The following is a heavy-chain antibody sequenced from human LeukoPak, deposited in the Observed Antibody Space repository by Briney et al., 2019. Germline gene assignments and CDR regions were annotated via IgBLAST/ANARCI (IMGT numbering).Heavy chain of an antibody. Sequence: GGSLRLSCGASGFTFSSYWMHWVRQAPGKGLVWVSRINSDGSSTSYADSVKGRFTISRDNAKNTLYLQMNSLRAEDTAVYYCARANYYGSGRAAFDIWGQGTMVTVSS. CDR2: INSDGSST. CDR1: GFTFSSYW. CDR3: ARANYYGSGRAAFDI. D-gene: IGHD3-10*01. V-gene: IGHV3-74*01. J-gene: IGHJ3*02.